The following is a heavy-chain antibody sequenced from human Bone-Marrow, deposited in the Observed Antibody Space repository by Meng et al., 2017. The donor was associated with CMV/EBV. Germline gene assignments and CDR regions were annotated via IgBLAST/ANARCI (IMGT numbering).Heavy chain of an antibody. D-gene: IGHD3-9*01. CDR3: ARGGNFLTWGMDV. CDR1: GFTFSGYG. J-gene: IGHJ6*02. Sequence: GGSLRLSCAASGFTFSGYGIHWVRQAPGKGLEWVAFIRYDGSNKYYADSVKGRFTISRDNSKNTAYVQMNSLRAEDTAVYYCARGGNFLTWGMDVWGQGTTVTFSS. CDR2: IRYDGSNK. V-gene: IGHV3-30*02.